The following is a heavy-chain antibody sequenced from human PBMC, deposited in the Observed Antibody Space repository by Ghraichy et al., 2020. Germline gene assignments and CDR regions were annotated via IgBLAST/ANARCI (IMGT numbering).Heavy chain of an antibody. CDR3: ARDQGAGVYYYGMDV. V-gene: IGHV3-30*04. J-gene: IGHJ6*02. CDR2: ISYDGSNK. CDR1: GFTFSSYA. D-gene: IGHD1-26*01. Sequence: GGSLRLSCAASGFTFSSYAMHWVRQAPGKGLEWVAVISYDGSNKYYADSVKGRFTISRDNSKNTLYLQMNSLRAEDTAVYYCARDQGAGVYYYGMDVWGQGTTVTVSS.